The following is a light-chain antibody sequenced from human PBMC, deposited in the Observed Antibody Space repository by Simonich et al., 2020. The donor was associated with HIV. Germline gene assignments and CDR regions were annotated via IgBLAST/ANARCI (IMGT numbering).Light chain of an antibody. CDR1: KSMSSW. CDR3: QHYNNYLYT. CDR2: KTS. Sequence: DIQMTQSPSTLSASVGDRVIITCRASKSMSSWLAWYQQKPGKAPKLLIYKTSTLESGVPSRFSGSGSGTEFTLTISSLQPDDFATYYCQHYNNYLYTFGQGTKLEI. V-gene: IGKV1-5*03. J-gene: IGKJ2*01.